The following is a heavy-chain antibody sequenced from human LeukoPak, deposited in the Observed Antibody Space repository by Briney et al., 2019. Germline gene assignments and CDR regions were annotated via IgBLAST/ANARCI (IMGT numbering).Heavy chain of an antibody. CDR3: ARKTYYDSSGYSFDY. J-gene: IGHJ4*02. CDR2: IYYSGST. V-gene: IGHV4-59*01. D-gene: IGHD3-22*01. Sequence: PSETLSLTCTVSGGSISSYYWSWIRQPPGKGLEGIGYIYYSGSTNYNPSLKSRVTISVDTSKNQFSLKLSSVTAADTAVYYCARKTYYDSSGYSFDYWGQGTLVTVSS. CDR1: GGSISSYY.